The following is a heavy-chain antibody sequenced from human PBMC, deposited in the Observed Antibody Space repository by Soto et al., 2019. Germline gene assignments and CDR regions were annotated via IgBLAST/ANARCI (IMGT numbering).Heavy chain of an antibody. V-gene: IGHV3-21*01. CDR1: GFTFSSYS. CDR2: ISSSSSYI. D-gene: IGHD6-13*01. J-gene: IGHJ6*03. CDR3: ARDGYSSSWYAFNYYYYYMDV. Sequence: EVQLVESGGGLVKPGGSLRLSCAASGFTFSSYSMNWVRQAPGKGLEWVSSISSSSSYIYYADSVKGRFTISRDNAKNSLYLQMNSLRADDTAVYYCARDGYSSSWYAFNYYYYYMDVWGKGTTVTVSS.